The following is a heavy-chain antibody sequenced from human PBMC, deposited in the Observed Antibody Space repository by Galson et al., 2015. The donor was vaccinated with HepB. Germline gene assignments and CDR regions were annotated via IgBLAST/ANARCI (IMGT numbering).Heavy chain of an antibody. D-gene: IGHD4-11*01. Sequence: SLRLSCAASGFTFSNYSMSWVRQAPGKGLEWVSTITGSNSGTYYADSAKGRFTISRDDSRNTLYLQMNSLRAEDTALYYCARCYNNYGVYLGRGALVTVSS. CDR1: GFTFSNYS. J-gene: IGHJ4*02. CDR3: ARCYNNYGVY. CDR2: ITGSNSGT. V-gene: IGHV3-23*01.